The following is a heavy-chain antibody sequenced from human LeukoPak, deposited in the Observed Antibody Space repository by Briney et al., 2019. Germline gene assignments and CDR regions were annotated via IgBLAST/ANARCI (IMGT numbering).Heavy chain of an antibody. Sequence: SVKVSYKASGDTFIPYTFSWVRQAPGQGLEWIGRIIPSLDVANYAQKFQGRVTLSADRDTATTYMEVTSLRSEDTAMYYCARDHCSPGTCLGGHWGQGTLVTVSS. V-gene: IGHV1-69*04. CDR1: GDTFIPYT. CDR2: IIPSLDVA. D-gene: IGHD2-15*01. CDR3: ARDHCSPGTCLGGH. J-gene: IGHJ4*02.